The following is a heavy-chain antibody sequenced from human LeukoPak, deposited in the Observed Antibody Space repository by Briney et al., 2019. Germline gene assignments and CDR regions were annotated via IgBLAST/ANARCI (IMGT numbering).Heavy chain of an antibody. CDR2: IKRDGSER. CDR1: GFLFSSYW. CDR3: ARDKEAAVDFWSGYYPL. Sequence: GGSLRLSCAASGFLFSSYWMGWVRQAPGKGLEWVANIKRDGSERYYEDSVKGRFTISRDNAQNSLYLLMNSLREEDTAVYYCARDKEAAVDFWSGYYPLWGQGTLVTVSS. D-gene: IGHD3-3*01. J-gene: IGHJ4*02. V-gene: IGHV3-7*01.